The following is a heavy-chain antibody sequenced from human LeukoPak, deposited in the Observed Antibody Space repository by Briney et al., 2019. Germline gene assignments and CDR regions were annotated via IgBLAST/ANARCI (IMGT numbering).Heavy chain of an antibody. CDR1: GGSFSGYY. D-gene: IGHD2-2*01. V-gene: IGHV4-34*01. Sequence: PSETLSLTCAVYGGSFSGYYWSWIRQPPGKGLEWIGEINHSGSTNYNPSLKSRVTISVDTSKNQFSLKLSSVTAADTAAYYCARSRNVVPAAPFDYWGQGTLVTVSS. J-gene: IGHJ4*02. CDR3: ARSRNVVPAAPFDY. CDR2: INHSGST.